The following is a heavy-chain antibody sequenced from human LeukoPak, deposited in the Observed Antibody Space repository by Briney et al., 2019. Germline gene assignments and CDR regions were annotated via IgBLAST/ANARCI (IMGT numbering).Heavy chain of an antibody. D-gene: IGHD3-10*01. V-gene: IGHV3-23*01. CDR1: GFTINSYA. Sequence: GGSLRLSCAASGFTINSYAMSWVRQAPGKGLEWVSAVSGTADNTYYAESVNGRFTISRDNSKNTLYLQMNSLRAEDAGVYYCAKRHYYGSGSYYNWGQGTLVTVSS. CDR3: AKRHYYGSGSYYN. J-gene: IGHJ4*02. CDR2: VSGTADNT.